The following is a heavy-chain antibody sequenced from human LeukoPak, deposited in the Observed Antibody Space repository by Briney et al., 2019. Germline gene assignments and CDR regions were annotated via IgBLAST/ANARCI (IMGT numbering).Heavy chain of an antibody. J-gene: IGHJ6*02. Sequence: ASVKVSCKASGYTFTGYYMHWVGQAPGQGLEWMGWINPNSGGTNYAQKFQGRVTMTRDTSISTAYMELSRLRSDDTAVYYCARDQEAVAGTDYYYGMDVWGQGTTVTVSS. V-gene: IGHV1-2*02. D-gene: IGHD6-19*01. CDR3: ARDQEAVAGTDYYYGMDV. CDR1: GYTFTGYY. CDR2: INPNSGGT.